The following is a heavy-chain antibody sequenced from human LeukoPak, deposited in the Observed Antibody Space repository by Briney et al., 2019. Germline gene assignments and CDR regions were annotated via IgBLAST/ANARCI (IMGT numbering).Heavy chain of an antibody. Sequence: PSETLSLTCTVSGGSISSYYWSWIRQSPGKGLEWIGYIYYSGSTKYNPSLKSRVTISVDTSKNQFSLKLSSVTAADTAVYYCARFEMWGSGNYFDYWGQGTLVTVSS. CDR2: IYYSGST. J-gene: IGHJ4*02. V-gene: IGHV4-59*01. CDR1: GGSISSYY. CDR3: ARFEMWGSGNYFDY. D-gene: IGHD5-24*01.